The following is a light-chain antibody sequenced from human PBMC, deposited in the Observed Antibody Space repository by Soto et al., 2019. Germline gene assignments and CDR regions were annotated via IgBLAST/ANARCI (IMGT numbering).Light chain of an antibody. J-gene: IGLJ1*01. Sequence: QSVLTQPASVSGSPGQSITISCTGTSSDVGGYNYVSWSQQHPGKAPKLLISEVTNRPSGVSNRFSGSKSGNTASLTISGLQADDEADYYCTSYTASSTLLFGTGTKLTV. CDR2: EVT. CDR3: TSYTASSTLL. CDR1: SSDVGGYNY. V-gene: IGLV2-14*03.